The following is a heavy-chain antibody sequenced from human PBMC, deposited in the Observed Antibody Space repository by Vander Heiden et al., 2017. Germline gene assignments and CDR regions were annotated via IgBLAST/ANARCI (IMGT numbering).Heavy chain of an antibody. CDR1: VFPFSSYA. CDR3: AKSYGAEYFQH. D-gene: IGHD1-26*01. V-gene: IGHV3-23*01. J-gene: IGHJ1*01. Sequence: EVQLLESGRGLVQPGGSLRLSCAASVFPFSSYARSRVRQAPGKGLEWVSAISGSGGSTYYADSVKGRFTISRDNSKNTLYLQMNSLRAEDTAVYYCAKSYGAEYFQHWGQGTLVTVSS. CDR2: ISGSGGST.